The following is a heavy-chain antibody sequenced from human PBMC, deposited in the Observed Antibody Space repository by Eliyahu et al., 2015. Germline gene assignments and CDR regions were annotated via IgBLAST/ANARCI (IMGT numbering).Heavy chain of an antibody. D-gene: IGHD2/OR15-2a*01. CDR3: ARDSTSDYQEGGFDY. CDR2: ISSSGFII. CDR1: GFTFXDYY. J-gene: IGHJ4*02. Sequence: QVQLVESGGGLVKPGESLRLSFAASGFTFXDYYXXLIRQAPGKGLEWVSYISSSGFIIYYADSVKGRFTISRDNAKNSLYLQMNNLRAEDTAVYYCARDSTSDYQEGGFDYWGQGTLVTVSS. V-gene: IGHV3-11*01.